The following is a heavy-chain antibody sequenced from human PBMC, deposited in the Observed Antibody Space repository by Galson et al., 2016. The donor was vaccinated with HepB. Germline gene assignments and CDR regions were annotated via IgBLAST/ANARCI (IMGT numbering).Heavy chain of an antibody. CDR2: ISGSGGST. CDR3: AKEGTIFGVYPYGIDF. CDR1: RFTFSSYA. J-gene: IGHJ6*02. Sequence: SLRLSCAASRFTFSSYAMSWVRQAPGKGLEWVSVISGSGGSTYYADSVKGRFTISRDNSKNTVYLQMNSLRAEDAAVYYCAKEGTIFGVYPYGIDFWGQGTKVTVSS. V-gene: IGHV3-23*01. D-gene: IGHD3-3*01.